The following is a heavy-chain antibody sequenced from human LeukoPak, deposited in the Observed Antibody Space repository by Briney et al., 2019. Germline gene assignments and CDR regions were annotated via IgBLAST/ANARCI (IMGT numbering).Heavy chain of an antibody. CDR3: AKDSPGMSGIMYSWFVY. Sequence: SETLSLTCSVSGASIRSSSYYWAWVRQSPGKGLEWIGSIYYSAGTSYYGPSLQGRATISADTSQNRLFLNLKSVTAADTAVYYCAKDSPGMSGIMYSWFVYWGPGMLVTVSS. D-gene: IGHD3-10*01. V-gene: IGHV4-39*07. CDR1: GASIRSSSYY. CDR2: IYYSAGTS. J-gene: IGHJ4*02.